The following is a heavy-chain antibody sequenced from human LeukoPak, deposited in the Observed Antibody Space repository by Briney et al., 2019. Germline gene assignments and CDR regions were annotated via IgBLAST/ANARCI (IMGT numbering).Heavy chain of an antibody. J-gene: IGHJ3*02. D-gene: IGHD3-22*01. CDR1: GGSISSSSYY. V-gene: IGHV4-61*01. CDR3: AREHYYDSSGYYAAFDI. CDR2: IYYSGST. Sequence: SETLSLTCTVSGGSISSSSYYWSWIRQPPGKGLEWIGYIYYSGSTNYNPSLKSRVTISVDTSKNQFSLKLSSVTAADTAVYYCAREHYYDSSGYYAAFDIWGQGTMVTVSS.